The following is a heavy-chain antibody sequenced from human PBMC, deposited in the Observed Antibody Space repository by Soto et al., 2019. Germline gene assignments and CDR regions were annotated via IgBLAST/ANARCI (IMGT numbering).Heavy chain of an antibody. CDR2: ISYDGSNK. CDR1: GFTFSSYA. Sequence: GGSLRLSCAASGFTFSSYAMHWVRQAPGKGLEWVAVISYDGSNKYYADSVKGRFTISRDNSKNTRYLQMNSLRAEDTAVYYCARAGYSYGVDAFDIWGQGTMVTVSS. CDR3: ARAGYSYGVDAFDI. D-gene: IGHD5-18*01. J-gene: IGHJ3*02. V-gene: IGHV3-30-3*01.